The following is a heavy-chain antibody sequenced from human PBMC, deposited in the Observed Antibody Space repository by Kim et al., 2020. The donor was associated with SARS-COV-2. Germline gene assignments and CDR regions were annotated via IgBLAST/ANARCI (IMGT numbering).Heavy chain of an antibody. V-gene: IGHV4-4*02. CDR1: DDSISSANW. CDR3: ASASGVQLERRTLDF. J-gene: IGHJ4*01. Sequence: SETLSLTCVVSDDSISSANWWTWARQPPGKGLEWIGEIFHDGSTNYNPYLKSRITISLDKNKSEFSLKLTSVTAADTAIYFCASASGVQLERRTLDFWG. CDR2: IFHDGST. D-gene: IGHD1-1*01.